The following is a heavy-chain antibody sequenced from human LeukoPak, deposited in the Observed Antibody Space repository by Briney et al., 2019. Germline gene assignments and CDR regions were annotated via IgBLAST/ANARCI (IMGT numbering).Heavy chain of an antibody. V-gene: IGHV3-13*01. CDR2: IGTAGDT. Sequence: GGSLRLSCAASGFTFSDYDMHGVRQPTGKGLEWVAAIGTAGDTYYTGSVKGRFTIFRENAKKSLYLQMNRLRAGDTAVYYCARVAKERVGGVYYFDYWGQGTLVTVSS. CDR1: GFTFSDYD. D-gene: IGHD1-1*01. J-gene: IGHJ4*02. CDR3: ARVAKERVGGVYYFDY.